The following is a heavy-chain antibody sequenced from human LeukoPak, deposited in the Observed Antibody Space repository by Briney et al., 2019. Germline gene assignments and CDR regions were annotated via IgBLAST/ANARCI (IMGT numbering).Heavy chain of an antibody. V-gene: IGHV1-69*13. D-gene: IGHD3-10*01. CDR2: IIPIFGTP. CDR3: ATVKIGEFHIDY. Sequence: SVKVSCKASGYTFTGYYMHWVRQAPGQGLEWMGGIIPIFGTPHYAQKFQGRVTIAADESTSTSYMDLSSLRSEDTAVYYCATVKIGEFHIDYWGQGTLVTVSS. CDR1: GYTFTGYY. J-gene: IGHJ4*01.